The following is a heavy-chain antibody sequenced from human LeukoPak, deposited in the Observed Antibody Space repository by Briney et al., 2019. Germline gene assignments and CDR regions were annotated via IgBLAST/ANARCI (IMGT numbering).Heavy chain of an antibody. J-gene: IGHJ5*02. CDR2: ISWNSGSI. D-gene: IGHD6-19*01. V-gene: IGHV3-9*01. CDR3: AKDSSSGWYRWFDP. Sequence: PGGSLRLSCAASGFTFDDYAMHWVRQAPGKGLEWVSGISWNSGSIGYADSVKGRFTISRDSAKNSLYLQMNSLRAEDTALYYCAKDSSSGWYRWFDPWGQGTLVTVSS. CDR1: GFTFDDYA.